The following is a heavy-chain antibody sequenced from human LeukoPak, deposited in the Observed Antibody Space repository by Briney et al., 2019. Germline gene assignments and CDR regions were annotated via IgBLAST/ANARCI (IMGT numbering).Heavy chain of an antibody. D-gene: IGHD3-10*01. CDR1: GFTFSSYS. J-gene: IGHJ4*02. Sequence: PGGSLRLSCAASGFTFSSYSMNWVRQAPGKGLEWVSAISGSGGSTYYADSVKGRFTISRDNSKNTLYLQMNSLRAEDTAVYYCAKGGKSITMVRGVIEDWGQGTLVTVSS. V-gene: IGHV3-23*01. CDR3: AKGGKSITMVRGVIED. CDR2: ISGSGGST.